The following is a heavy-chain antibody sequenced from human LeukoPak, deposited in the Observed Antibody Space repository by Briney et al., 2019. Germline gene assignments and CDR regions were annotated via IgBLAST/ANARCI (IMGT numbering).Heavy chain of an antibody. D-gene: IGHD3-22*01. CDR1: GGSISSSSYY. CDR2: IYYSGRT. Sequence: SETLSLTCTVSGGSISSSSYYWGWIRQPPGKGLEWIGEIYYSGRTYQNPSLRSRVSMSVDTSKNHFSLELHSVTATDTAVYYRARRRYYDSTGYFDWGRGSLVTVPS. V-gene: IGHV4-39*01. CDR3: ARRRYYDSTGYFD. J-gene: IGHJ1*01.